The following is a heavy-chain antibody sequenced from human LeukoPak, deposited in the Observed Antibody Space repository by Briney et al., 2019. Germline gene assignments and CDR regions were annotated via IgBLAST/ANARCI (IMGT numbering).Heavy chain of an antibody. CDR1: GYTFSHFY. V-gene: IGHV1-2*02. J-gene: IGHJ4*02. Sequence: AAVTVSCKASGYTFSHFYLHWVRQAPGQGLEWMGWIHPNVGGTNYAPKFQGRVSMTRDTSINTAFLDVSGLTSDDTAVYYCTKDSNRGWLSTDCWGQGTLVTVS. D-gene: IGHD6-19*01. CDR2: IHPNVGGT. CDR3: TKDSNRGWLSTDC.